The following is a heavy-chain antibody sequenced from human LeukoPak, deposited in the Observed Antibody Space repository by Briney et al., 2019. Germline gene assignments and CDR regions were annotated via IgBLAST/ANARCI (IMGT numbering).Heavy chain of an antibody. D-gene: IGHD2-2*01. J-gene: IGHJ4*02. CDR3: ASCSSTSLEAFDY. CDR2: IYYSGST. V-gene: IGHV4-30-4*01. Sequence: NSSGTLSLTCTVSSGSIGSGDYYWSWIRQPPGKGLEWIGYIYYSGSTYYNPSLKSRVTISVDTSKNQFSLKLSSVTAADTAVYYCASCSSTSLEAFDYWGQGTLVTVSS. CDR1: SGSIGSGDYY.